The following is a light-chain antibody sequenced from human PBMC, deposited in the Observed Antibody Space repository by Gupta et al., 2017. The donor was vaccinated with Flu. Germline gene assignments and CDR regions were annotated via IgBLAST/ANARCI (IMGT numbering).Light chain of an antibody. CDR2: GAS. J-gene: IGKJ5*01. Sequence: EIVMTQSPDTLSVSPGERATLSCRASQSVSINLAWYQQKPGQAPGLLIYGASTRATGIAARFGGSGSGTEFTLTIGGLLSKNFAVNYCRQKEDAPITFGQGTRLEIK. CDR1: QSVSIN. CDR3: RQKEDAPIT. V-gene: IGKV3-15*01.